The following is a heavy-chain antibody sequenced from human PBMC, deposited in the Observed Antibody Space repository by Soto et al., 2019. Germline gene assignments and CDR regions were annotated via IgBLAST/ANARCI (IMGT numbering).Heavy chain of an antibody. J-gene: IGHJ4*02. CDR1: GGSFSGYS. V-gene: IGHV4-30-2*01. CDR3: ARHHCSGGSCYFDY. Sequence: SETLSLTCAVYGGSFSGYSWSWIRQPPGKGLEWIGYIYHSGSTYYNPSLKSRVTISVDRSKNQFSLKLSSVTAADTAVYYCARHHCSGGSCYFDYWGQGTLVTVSS. CDR2: IYHSGST. D-gene: IGHD2-15*01.